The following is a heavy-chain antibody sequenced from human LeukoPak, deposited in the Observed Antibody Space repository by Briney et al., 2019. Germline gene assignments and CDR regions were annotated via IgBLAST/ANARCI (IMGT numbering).Heavy chain of an antibody. Sequence: SETLSLTCTVSGYSISSGYYWGWIRPPPGKGLEWIGSIYHSGSTYYNPSLKSRVTISVDTSKNQFSLKLSSVTAADTAVYYCARVRVVVTATNNWFDPWGQGTLVTVSS. V-gene: IGHV4-38-2*02. CDR2: IYHSGST. CDR1: GYSISSGYY. J-gene: IGHJ5*02. CDR3: ARVRVVVTATNNWFDP. D-gene: IGHD2-21*02.